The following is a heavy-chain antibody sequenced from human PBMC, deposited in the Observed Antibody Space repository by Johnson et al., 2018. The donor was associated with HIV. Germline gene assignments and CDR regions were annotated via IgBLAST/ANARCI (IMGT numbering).Heavy chain of an antibody. Sequence: VPLVESGRGVVQPGRSLRLSCAASGLTFSSYGMHWVRQAPGTGLEWVSGISWNSGSIGYADSVKGRFTISSDNANNSLYLHMTSLRFEDTAVYYCAKDLVLMDFGGALDVWGQGTMVTVSS. CDR1: GLTFSSYG. CDR2: ISWNSGSI. V-gene: IGHV3-9*01. CDR3: AKDLVLMDFGGALDV. J-gene: IGHJ3*01. D-gene: IGHD2-8*01.